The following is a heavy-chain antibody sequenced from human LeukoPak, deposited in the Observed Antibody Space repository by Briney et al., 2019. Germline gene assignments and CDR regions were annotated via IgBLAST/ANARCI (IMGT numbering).Heavy chain of an antibody. D-gene: IGHD3-10*01. CDR1: GFTFSSYW. Sequence: PGGSLRLSCAASGFTFSSYWMHWVRQAPGKGLEWVADISYDGSNKYYADSVKGRFTISRDNSKKTLYLQMNSLRAEDTAVYYCARDHFMVRGVNGYFDYWGQGTLVTVSS. CDR2: ISYDGSNK. V-gene: IGHV3-30*03. CDR3: ARDHFMVRGVNGYFDY. J-gene: IGHJ4*02.